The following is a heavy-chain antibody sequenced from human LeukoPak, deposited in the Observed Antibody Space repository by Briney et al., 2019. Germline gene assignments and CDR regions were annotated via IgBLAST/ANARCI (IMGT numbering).Heavy chain of an antibody. Sequence: GGSLRLSCAASGFTVRSNYMSWVRQAPGKGLEWVSVIYSGGSTYYADSVKGRFTISRDNSKNTLYLQMNSLRAEDTAVYYCASLGSYDILTGYYNYGMDVWGQGTTVTVSS. CDR3: ASLGSYDILTGYYNYGMDV. J-gene: IGHJ6*02. D-gene: IGHD3-9*01. V-gene: IGHV3-66*01. CDR1: GFTVRSNY. CDR2: IYSGGST.